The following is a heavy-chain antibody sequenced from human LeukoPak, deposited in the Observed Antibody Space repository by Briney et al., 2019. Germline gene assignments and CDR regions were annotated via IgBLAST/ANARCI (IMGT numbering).Heavy chain of an antibody. CDR2: ISGSGGST. CDR1: GFTFSSYA. V-gene: IGHV3-23*01. Sequence: GGSLRLSCAASGFTFSSYAMSWVRQAPGKGLEWVSAISGSGGSTYYADSVKGRFTISRDNSKNTLYLQMNSLRAEDTALYYCAKSNSGIYSILDYWGQGTLVTVSS. J-gene: IGHJ4*02. D-gene: IGHD1-26*01. CDR3: AKSNSGIYSILDY.